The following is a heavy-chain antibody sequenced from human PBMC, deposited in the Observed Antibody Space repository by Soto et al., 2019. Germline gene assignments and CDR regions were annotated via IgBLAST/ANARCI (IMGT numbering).Heavy chain of an antibody. J-gene: IGHJ4*02. D-gene: IGHD6-19*01. V-gene: IGHV1-8*01. Sequence: ASVKVSCKASGYTFTSYDINWVRQATGQGLEWMGWMNPNSGNTGYAQKFQGRVTRTRNTSISTAYMELSSLRSEDTAVYYCARVRWQSSEIDYWGQGTLVTVSS. CDR1: GYTFTSYD. CDR3: ARVRWQSSEIDY. CDR2: MNPNSGNT.